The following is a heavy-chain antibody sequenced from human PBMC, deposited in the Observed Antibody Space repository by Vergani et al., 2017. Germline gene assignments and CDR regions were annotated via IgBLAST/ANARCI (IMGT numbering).Heavy chain of an antibody. Sequence: QLQLQESGPGLVKPSETLSLTCTVSGGSISSSSYYWGWIRQPPGKGLEWIGSIYYSGSTYYNPSLKSRVTISVDTSKNQFSLKLSSVTAADTAVYYCARRGATTYAFEIWGQGTMVTVSS. J-gene: IGHJ3*02. CDR2: IYYSGST. CDR3: ARRGATTYAFEI. V-gene: IGHV4-39*07. D-gene: IGHD1-26*01. CDR1: GGSISSSSYY.